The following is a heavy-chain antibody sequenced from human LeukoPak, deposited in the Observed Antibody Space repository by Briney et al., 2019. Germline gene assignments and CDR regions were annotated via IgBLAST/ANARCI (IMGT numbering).Heavy chain of an antibody. D-gene: IGHD3-22*01. CDR1: GYTFTSYG. CDR2: ISTYNGNA. Sequence: ASVKVSCKTSGYTFTSYGITWVRQAPGHGLEWMGWISTYNGNANYAKKFQGRVTMTTDTSTSTAFMELRSLRSDDTAVYYCAVDGPLTYYYDSSGYLYYWGQGTLVTVSS. CDR3: AVDGPLTYYYDSSGYLYY. J-gene: IGHJ4*02. V-gene: IGHV1-18*01.